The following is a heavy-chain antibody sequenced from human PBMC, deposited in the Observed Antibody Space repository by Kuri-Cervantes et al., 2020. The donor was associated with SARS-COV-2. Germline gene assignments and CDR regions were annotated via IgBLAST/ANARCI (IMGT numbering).Heavy chain of an antibody. J-gene: IGHJ4*02. D-gene: IGHD1-26*01. CDR3: ARDLGSFDY. V-gene: IGHV3-21*01. CDR1: GFTFSSYA. Sequence: GESLKISCAASGFTFSSYAMHWVRQAPGKGLEWVPSISSSSSYIYYADSVKGRFTISRDNAKNSLYLQMNSLRAEDTAVYYCARDLGSFDYWGQGTLVTVSS. CDR2: ISSSSSYI.